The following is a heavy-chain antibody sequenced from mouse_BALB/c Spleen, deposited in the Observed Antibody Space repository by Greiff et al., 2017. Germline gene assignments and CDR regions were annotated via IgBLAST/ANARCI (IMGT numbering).Heavy chain of an antibody. J-gene: IGHJ4*01. V-gene: IGHV2-9-2*01. CDR3: VRGSITTVGYAMDY. D-gene: IGHD1-1*01. Sequence: VQLQESGPGLVAPSQSLSITCTVSGFSLTSYDISWIRQPPGKGLEWLGVIWTGGGTNYNSAFMSRLSISKDNSKSQVFLKMNSLQTDDTAIYYCVRGSITTVGYAMDYWGQGTSVTVSS. CDR1: GFSLTSYD. CDR2: IWTGGGT.